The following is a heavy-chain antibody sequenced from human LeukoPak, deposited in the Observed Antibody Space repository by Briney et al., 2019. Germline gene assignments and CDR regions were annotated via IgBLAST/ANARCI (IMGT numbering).Heavy chain of an antibody. J-gene: IGHJ4*02. CDR2: ISSSGSTI. D-gene: IGHD3-22*01. CDR3: AGGASSGYDSIGVC. CDR1: GFTFSDYY. Sequence: QTGGSLRLSCAASGFTFSDYYMCWIRQAPGKGLEWVSYISSSGSTIYYADSVKGRFTISRDNAKNSLYLQMNSLRAEDTAVYYCAGGASSGYDSIGVCWGQGTLVTVSS. V-gene: IGHV3-11*04.